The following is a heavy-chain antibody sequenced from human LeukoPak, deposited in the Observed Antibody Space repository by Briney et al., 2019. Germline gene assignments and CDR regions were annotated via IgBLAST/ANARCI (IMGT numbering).Heavy chain of an antibody. D-gene: IGHD3-22*01. V-gene: IGHV3-9*01. CDR3: AKDSFYDSSGYLDY. Sequence: PGRSLRLSCAASGFTFDDYAMHWVRQAPGKGPEWVSGISWNSGSIGYADSVKGRFTISRDNAKNSLYLQMNSLRAEDTALYYCAKDSFYDSSGYLDYWGQGTLVTVSS. J-gene: IGHJ4*02. CDR1: GFTFDDYA. CDR2: ISWNSGSI.